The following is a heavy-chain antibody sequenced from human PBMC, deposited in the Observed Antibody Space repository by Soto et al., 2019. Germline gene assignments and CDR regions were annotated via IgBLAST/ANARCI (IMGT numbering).Heavy chain of an antibody. Sequence: EVQLLESGGGWLQPGGSLRLSCAASGFTFSSYAMNWVRQAPGKGLEWVSGITGSGAGSYYSDSVKGRFTISRDNSKNTLYLPMNSLRAEDTALYYCATAFNNSSPNDWFDPWGQGTLVTVSS. CDR1: GFTFSSYA. V-gene: IGHV3-23*01. CDR3: ATAFNNSSPNDWFDP. D-gene: IGHD1-20*01. J-gene: IGHJ5*02. CDR2: ITGSGAGS.